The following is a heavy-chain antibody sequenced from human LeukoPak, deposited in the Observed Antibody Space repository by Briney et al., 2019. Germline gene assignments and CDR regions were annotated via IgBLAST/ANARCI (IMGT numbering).Heavy chain of an antibody. J-gene: IGHJ4*02. CDR2: IKSDGSST. V-gene: IGHV3-74*01. CDR3: TKDSVALRIFGVVIFPLGGGGSDY. CDR1: GFTFSNFW. Sequence: QPGGSLRLSCAASGFTFSNFWMHWVRQAPGKGLVWVSGIKSDGSSTSYVDSVKGRFTISRDNAKNTLDLQMNGLRAEDTAVYYCTKDSVALRIFGVVIFPLGGGGSDYWGQGTLVTVSS. D-gene: IGHD3-3*01.